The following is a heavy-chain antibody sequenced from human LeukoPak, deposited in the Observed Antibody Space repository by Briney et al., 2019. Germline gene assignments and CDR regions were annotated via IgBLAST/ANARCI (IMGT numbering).Heavy chain of an antibody. CDR1: GYTFTNYA. CDR3: ARGSYYYGSGSFMGSDS. D-gene: IGHD3-10*01. J-gene: IGHJ4*02. V-gene: IGHV1-3*01. CDR2: INAGSGNT. Sequence: ASVKVSCKASGYTFTNYAMHWVRQAPGQRPEWMGWINAGSGNTEYSQKFQDRVTITRDTSASTVYMDLSSLRSEDTAVYYCARGSYYYGSGSFMGSDSWGQGTLVTVSS.